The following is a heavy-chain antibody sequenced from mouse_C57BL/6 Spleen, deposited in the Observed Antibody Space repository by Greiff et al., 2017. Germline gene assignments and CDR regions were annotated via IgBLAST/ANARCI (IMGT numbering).Heavy chain of an antibody. V-gene: IGHV1-76*01. D-gene: IGHD4-1*01. CDR1: GYTFTDYY. Sequence: VQLQQSGAELVRPGASVKLSCKASGYTFTDYYINWVKQRPGQGLEWIARIYPGSGNTYYNEKFKGKATLTAEKSSSTAYMQLSSLTSEDSAVYFCARRLGRGDLLAYCGQGTLVTVSA. J-gene: IGHJ3*01. CDR2: IYPGSGNT. CDR3: ARRLGRGDLLAY.